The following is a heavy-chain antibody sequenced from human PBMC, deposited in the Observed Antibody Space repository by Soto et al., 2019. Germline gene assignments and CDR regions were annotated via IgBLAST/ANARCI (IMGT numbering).Heavy chain of an antibody. CDR3: ARLRFGTQGDF. CDR2: IYYSGST. D-gene: IGHD3-10*01. Sequence: QLQLQESGPGLVKPSETLSLTCTVSGGSISSSSYYWGWIRQPPGKGLECIGRIYYSGSTKYNPSLKSRVTIAVDTSKNQFSLKLSSVTAAYTAVYYCARLRFGTQGDFWGQGTLVIVSS. CDR1: GGSISSSSYY. J-gene: IGHJ4*02. V-gene: IGHV4-39*01.